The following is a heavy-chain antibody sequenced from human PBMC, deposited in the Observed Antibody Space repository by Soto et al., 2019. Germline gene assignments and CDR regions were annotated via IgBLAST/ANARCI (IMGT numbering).Heavy chain of an antibody. CDR2: IYYSGST. CDR3: ARHPASGSYYYYYYYGMDV. D-gene: IGHD1-26*01. V-gene: IGHV4-39*01. Sequence: PSETLSLTCTVSGGSISSSSYYWGWIRQPPGKGLEWIGSIYYSGSTYYNPSLKSRVTISVDTSKNQFSLKLSSVTAADTAVYYCARHPASGSYYYYYYYGMDVWGQGTTVTVSS. CDR1: GGSISSSSYY. J-gene: IGHJ6*02.